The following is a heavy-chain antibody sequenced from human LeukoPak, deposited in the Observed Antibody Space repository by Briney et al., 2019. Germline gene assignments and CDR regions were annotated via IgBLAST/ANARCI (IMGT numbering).Heavy chain of an antibody. CDR1: GDIFTPYSSYW. V-gene: IGHV5-51*01. CDR3: ATGYHYGQIDY. D-gene: IGHD2-15*01. J-gene: IGHJ4*02. CDR2: IYPGDSDT. Sequence: GESLKISCKGAGDIFTPYSSYWIGWVRQMSGKGLEWIGIIYPGDSDTRYSASFQCQIIISADKSISAPYLQWSSLKASDTAIYYCATGYHYGQIDYWGQGTLVTVSS.